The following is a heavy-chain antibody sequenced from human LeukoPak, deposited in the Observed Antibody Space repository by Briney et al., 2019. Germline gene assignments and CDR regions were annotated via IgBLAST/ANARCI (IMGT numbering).Heavy chain of an antibody. J-gene: IGHJ3*02. CDR1: GYTFTSYD. D-gene: IGHD3-10*01. CDR3: ARVSSGTRDAFDI. CDR2: MNPNSGNT. V-gene: IGHV1-8*02. Sequence: ASVKVSCKASGYTFTSYDINWVRQATGQGLEWMGWMNPNSGNTGYAQKFQGRVTMTRDMSTSTVYMELNSLRSEDTAVYYCARVSSGTRDAFDIWGQGTMVTVSS.